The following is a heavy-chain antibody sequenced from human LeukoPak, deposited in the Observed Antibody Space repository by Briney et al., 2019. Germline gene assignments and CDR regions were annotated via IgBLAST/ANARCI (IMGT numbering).Heavy chain of an antibody. D-gene: IGHD1-26*01. CDR2: ISYDGGNK. J-gene: IGHJ4*02. CDR3: ANSGSYWDFDY. CDR1: GFTFSSYG. V-gene: IGHV3-30*18. Sequence: PGGSLRLSCAASGFTFSSYGMHWVRQAPGKGLEWVAVISYDGGNKYYADSVKGRFTISRDNSKNTLYLQMNSLRAEDTAVYYCANSGSYWDFDYWGQGTLVTVSS.